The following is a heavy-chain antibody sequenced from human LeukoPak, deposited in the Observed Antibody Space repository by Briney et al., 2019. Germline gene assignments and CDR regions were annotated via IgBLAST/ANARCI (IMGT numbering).Heavy chain of an antibody. V-gene: IGHV4-38-2*02. CDR3: ARDLGYSSSFSAFDY. CDR2: IYHSGST. D-gene: IGHD6-19*01. Sequence: PSETLSLTCTVSGYSISSGYYWGWIRQPPGKGLEWIGSIYHSGSTYYDPSLKSPVTISVDTSKNQFSLKLTSVTAADTAVYYCARDLGYSSSFSAFDYWGQGTLVTVSS. J-gene: IGHJ4*02. CDR1: GYSISSGYY.